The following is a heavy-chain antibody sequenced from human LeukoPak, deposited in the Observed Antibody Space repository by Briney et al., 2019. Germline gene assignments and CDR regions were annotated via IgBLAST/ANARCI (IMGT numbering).Heavy chain of an antibody. CDR3: ARNYMVRGVGFDH. V-gene: IGHV3-30*03. J-gene: IGHJ4*02. D-gene: IGHD3-10*01. CDR1: GFTFSSYG. CDR2: ISYDGSNK. Sequence: PGGSLRLSCAASGFTFSSYGMHWVRQAPGKGLEWVAVISYDGSNKYYADSVKGRFTISRDNSKNTLYLQMNSLRAEDTAVYYCARNYMVRGVGFDHWGQGTLVTVSS.